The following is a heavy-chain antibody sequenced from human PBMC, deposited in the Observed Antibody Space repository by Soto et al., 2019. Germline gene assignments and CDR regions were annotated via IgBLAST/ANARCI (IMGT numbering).Heavy chain of an antibody. V-gene: IGHV1-18*01. CDR1: GYTFFTYD. CDR3: ARHHGPTTSENWFDP. J-gene: IGHJ5*02. D-gene: IGHD5-12*01. CDR2: ISTYSGDT. Sequence: ASVKVSCKASGYTFFTYDISWVRQAPGQGLEWMGWISTYSGDTKYAQKFQGRVTMTTDTSTTTAYLQLRSLRSDDTAVYYCARHHGPTTSENWFDPWGQGTLVTVSS.